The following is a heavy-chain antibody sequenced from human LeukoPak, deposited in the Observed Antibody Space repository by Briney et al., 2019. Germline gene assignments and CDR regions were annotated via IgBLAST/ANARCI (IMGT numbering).Heavy chain of an antibody. CDR2: ISRSVGST. CDR1: GFTFSCYA. CDR3: AKDLLADY. D-gene: IGHD3-3*01. V-gene: IGHV3-23*01. Sequence: PGGSLSLSCAASGFTFSCYARSWVRQAPGKGLEWVSAISRSVGSTYYADPVKGRFTTSRDNTKNTLYLQMNSLRAEDTAVYYCAKDLLADYWGQGTLVTVSS. J-gene: IGHJ4*02.